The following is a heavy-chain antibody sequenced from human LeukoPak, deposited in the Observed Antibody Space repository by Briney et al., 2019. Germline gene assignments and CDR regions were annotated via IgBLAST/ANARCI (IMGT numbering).Heavy chain of an antibody. CDR2: IYYSGST. V-gene: IGHV4-59*08. D-gene: IGHD1-1*01. Sequence: SETLSLTCTVSGGSISSYYSSWIRQPPGKGLEWIGFIYYSGSTNYSPSLKSRVTISVDTSKNQFSLKLTSVTAADTAVYYCARHGNGAFDIWGQGTMVTVSS. CDR1: GGSISSYY. J-gene: IGHJ3*02. CDR3: ARHGNGAFDI.